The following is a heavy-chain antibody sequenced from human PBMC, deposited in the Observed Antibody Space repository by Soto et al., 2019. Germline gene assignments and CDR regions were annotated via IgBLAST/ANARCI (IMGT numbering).Heavy chain of an antibody. CDR2: IIPIFGTA. CDR3: ANPVANDAFDI. J-gene: IGHJ3*02. Sequence: XSVKVSCKASGGTFSSYAISWVRQAPGQGLEWMGGIIPIFGTANYAQKFQGRVTITADESTSTAYMELSSLRSEDTAVYYCANPVANDAFDIWGQGTMGTVS. D-gene: IGHD2-21*01. V-gene: IGHV1-69*13. CDR1: GGTFSSYA.